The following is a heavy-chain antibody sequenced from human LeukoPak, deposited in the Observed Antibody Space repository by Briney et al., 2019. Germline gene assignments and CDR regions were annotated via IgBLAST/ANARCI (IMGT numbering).Heavy chain of an antibody. CDR1: GGSISSYY. Sequence: SETLSLTCTVSGGSISSYYWSWIRQPPGKGLEWIGYIYYSGSTNYNPSLKSRVTISVDTSKNQFSLKLSSVTAGDTAVYYGARGGGAYGSGSYYPNWFDPWGQGTLVTVSS. J-gene: IGHJ5*02. CDR2: IYYSGST. CDR3: ARGGGAYGSGSYYPNWFDP. V-gene: IGHV4-59*01. D-gene: IGHD3-10*01.